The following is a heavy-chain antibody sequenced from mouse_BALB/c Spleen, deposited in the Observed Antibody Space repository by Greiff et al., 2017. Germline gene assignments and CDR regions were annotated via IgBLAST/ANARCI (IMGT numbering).Heavy chain of an antibody. V-gene: IGHV1-55*01. CDR2: IYPGSGST. J-gene: IGHJ2*01. Sequence: QVQLQQPGAELVKPGTSVKLSCKASGYNFTSYWINWVKLRPGQGLEWIGDIYPGSGSTNYNEKFKSKATLTVDTSSSTAYMQLSSLASEDSALYYCARSRGYYFDYWGQGTTLTVSS. D-gene: IGHD6-1*01. CDR3: ARSRGYYFDY. CDR1: GYNFTSYW.